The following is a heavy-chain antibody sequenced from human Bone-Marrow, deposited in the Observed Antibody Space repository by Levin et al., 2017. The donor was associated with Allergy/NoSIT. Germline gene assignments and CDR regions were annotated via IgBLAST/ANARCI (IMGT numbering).Heavy chain of an antibody. CDR3: ARGGTGTMFSAFEY. CDR1: GLTFSNYF. D-gene: IGHD3-10*02. Sequence: GGSLRLSCAASGLTFSNYFMHWVRQAPGKGLESVSAISPNGRRTFYADSVKGRVTVSRDNSKNTLHLQMGSLREEDMAVYYCARGGTGTMFSAFEYWGQGAPVTVSS. CDR2: ISPNGRRT. J-gene: IGHJ4*02. V-gene: IGHV3-64*02.